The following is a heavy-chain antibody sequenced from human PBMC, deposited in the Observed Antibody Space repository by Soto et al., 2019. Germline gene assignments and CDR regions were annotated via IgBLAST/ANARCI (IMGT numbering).Heavy chain of an antibody. Sequence: GGSLRLSCAASGFTFSMYWMHWVRQVPGKGPEWVSRINDDGSSTNYADSVKGRFTMSRENAKNTLYLQMNDLRAEDTAVYYCTRGPRSTSTGTGAFWGQGTLVTVSS. V-gene: IGHV3-74*01. CDR3: TRGPRSTSTGTGAF. J-gene: IGHJ4*02. D-gene: IGHD1-1*01. CDR2: INDDGSST. CDR1: GFTFSMYW.